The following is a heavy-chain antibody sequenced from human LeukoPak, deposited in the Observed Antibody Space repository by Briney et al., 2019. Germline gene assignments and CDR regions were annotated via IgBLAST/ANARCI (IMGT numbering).Heavy chain of an antibody. V-gene: IGHV4-39*01. J-gene: IGHJ4*02. D-gene: IGHD6-13*01. CDR3: ARLFSSWPYYFDY. CDR2: IYYSGST. Sequence: SQTLSLTCTVSGGSISSGGYYWSWIRQPPGKGLEWIGSIYYSGSTYYNPSLKSRVTISVDTSKNQFSLKLSSVTAADTAVYYCARLFSSWPYYFDYWGQGTLVTVSS. CDR1: GGSISSGGYY.